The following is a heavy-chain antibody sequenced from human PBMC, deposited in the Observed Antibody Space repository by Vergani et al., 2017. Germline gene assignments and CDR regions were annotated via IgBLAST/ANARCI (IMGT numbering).Heavy chain of an antibody. CDR3: ARGDYGILTGYRY. J-gene: IGHJ4*02. CDR2: INPSGGHT. CDR1: GYTFSNYY. Sequence: QVQVVQSGAEVKKSGPSVTVSCKTSGYTFSNYYMHWVRQAPGQGLEWMGIINPSGGHTNYAQKFQGRVTMTRDTSTSTVYMELSSLRSEDTAIYYCARGDYGILTGYRYWGQGTLVTVSA. V-gene: IGHV1-46*03. D-gene: IGHD3-9*01.